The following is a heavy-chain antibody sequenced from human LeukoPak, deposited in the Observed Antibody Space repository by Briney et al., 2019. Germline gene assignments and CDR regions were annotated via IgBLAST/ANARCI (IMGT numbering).Heavy chain of an antibody. Sequence: PSETLSLTCTVSGGPISSGSYYWSWIRQPAGKGLEWIGRIYTSGSTNYNPSLKSRVTISVDTSKNQFSLKLTSVTAADTAVYYCARDRSFDDIFDYWGQGTLVTVSS. CDR1: GGPISSGSYY. J-gene: IGHJ4*02. CDR2: IYTSGST. D-gene: IGHD3-9*01. V-gene: IGHV4-61*02. CDR3: ARDRSFDDIFDY.